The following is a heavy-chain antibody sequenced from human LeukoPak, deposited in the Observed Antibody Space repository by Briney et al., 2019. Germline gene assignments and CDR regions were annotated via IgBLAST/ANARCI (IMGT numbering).Heavy chain of an antibody. CDR3: ATYDILTGYDY. J-gene: IGHJ4*02. CDR1: GFTVNTNY. CDR2: ISSSSSYI. Sequence: GGSLRLSCAASGFTVNTNYMSWVRQAPGKGLEWVSSISSSSSYIYYADSVKGRFTIPRDNAKNSLYLQMNSLRAEDTAVYYCATYDILTGYDYWGQGTLVTVSS. D-gene: IGHD3-9*01. V-gene: IGHV3-21*01.